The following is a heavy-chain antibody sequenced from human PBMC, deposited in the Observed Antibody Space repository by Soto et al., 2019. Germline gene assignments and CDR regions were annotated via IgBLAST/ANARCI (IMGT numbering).Heavy chain of an antibody. CDR3: ARGYRQSGYSSSWVFDY. Sequence: QVQLRESGPGLVKPSQTLSLTCTVSGGSINSGGYYWNWIRQHPGKGLEWIGYMYYSGSTYYNPCLRSPMIISEDTAEIHIAQKLRSVTAADTAVYFCARGYRQSGYSSSWVFDYWGQGTLVNVSS. D-gene: IGHD6-13*01. CDR2: MYYSGST. CDR1: GGSINSGGYY. J-gene: IGHJ4*02. V-gene: IGHV4-31*01.